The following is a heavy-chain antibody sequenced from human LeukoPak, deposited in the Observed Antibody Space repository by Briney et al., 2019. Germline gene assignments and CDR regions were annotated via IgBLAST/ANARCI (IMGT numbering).Heavy chain of an antibody. J-gene: IGHJ3*01. CDR1: GFTLSHYW. CDR3: AREPSGGWTLNAFDL. Sequence: GGSLRLSCAASGFTLSHYWMHWVRQTPGKGLFWVSRISGDGTTTTYADSVKGRFTISRDNAKNTLSLQMNSLRDDDTALYYCAREPSGGWTLNAFDLWGQGTMVSVSS. CDR2: ISGDGTTT. V-gene: IGHV3-74*03. D-gene: IGHD6-19*01.